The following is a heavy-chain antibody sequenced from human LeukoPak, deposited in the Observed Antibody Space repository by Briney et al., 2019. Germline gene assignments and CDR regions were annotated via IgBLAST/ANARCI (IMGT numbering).Heavy chain of an antibody. CDR1: GDSVSSNSAA. CDR2: TYYRSKWYN. J-gene: IGHJ3*02. Sequence: PSQTLSLTCAISGDSVSSNSAAWNWIRQSPSRGLEWLGRTYYRSKWYNDYAVSVKSRITINPDTSKNQFSLQLNSVTPEDTAVYYCARDGGVVGATNGFDAFDIWGQGTMVTVSS. D-gene: IGHD1-26*01. V-gene: IGHV6-1*01. CDR3: ARDGGVVGATNGFDAFDI.